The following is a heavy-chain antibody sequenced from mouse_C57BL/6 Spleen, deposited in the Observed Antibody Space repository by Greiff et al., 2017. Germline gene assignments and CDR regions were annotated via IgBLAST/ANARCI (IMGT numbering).Heavy chain of an antibody. J-gene: IGHJ2*01. Sequence: VQLQQPGAELVKPGASVKLSCKASGYTFTSYWMHWVKQRPGLGLEWIGRIDPTSGGTQYNEKFKSKATLTVDTPSSTAYMQLSSLTSEDSAVYYRARATMIASYFDDWGQGTTLTVSS. V-gene: IGHV1-72*01. CDR3: ARATMIASYFDD. D-gene: IGHD2-4*01. CDR2: IDPTSGGT. CDR1: GYTFTSYW.